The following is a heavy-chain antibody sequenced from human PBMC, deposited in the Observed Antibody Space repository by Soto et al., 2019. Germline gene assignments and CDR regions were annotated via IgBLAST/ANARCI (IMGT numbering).Heavy chain of an antibody. J-gene: IGHJ3*02. CDR1: GFTFSDYY. CDR3: TMHLLRITMIVVVIPPPGTDAFDI. Sequence: GGSLRLSCAASGFTFSDYYMSWIRQAPGKGLEWVSYISSSGSTIYYADSVKGRFTISRDNAKNSLYLQMNSLRAEDTAVYYCTMHLLRITMIVVVIPPPGTDAFDIWGQGTMVTVSS. D-gene: IGHD3-22*01. CDR2: ISSSGSTI. V-gene: IGHV3-11*01.